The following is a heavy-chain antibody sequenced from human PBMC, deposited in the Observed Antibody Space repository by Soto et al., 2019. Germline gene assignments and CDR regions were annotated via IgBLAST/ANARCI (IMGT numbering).Heavy chain of an antibody. J-gene: IGHJ4*02. Sequence: SETLSLTCIVSGVSVTGYYCTWIRHSPGKGLEWIGYVYHTGNTYYNPSLKSRVTISLDTSKNQVSLRLRSVTAADTAVYYCAREQYNWKLWGQGTLVTVSS. CDR2: VYHTGNT. D-gene: IGHD1-20*01. CDR3: AREQYNWKL. V-gene: IGHV4-59*02. CDR1: GVSVTGYY.